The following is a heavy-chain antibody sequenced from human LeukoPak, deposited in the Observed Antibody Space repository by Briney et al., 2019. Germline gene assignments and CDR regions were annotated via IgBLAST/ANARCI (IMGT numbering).Heavy chain of an antibody. Sequence: GESLKISCKGSGYSFSSYWIGWVCQIPGKGLEWLEIIYSRGADTRYTPSSQGQVTISADRFISTAYLQWSSLKASDTAMYYCARSATIIGGFDYWGQGTLVTVSS. CDR2: IYSRGADT. V-gene: IGHV5-51*01. CDR1: GYSFSSYW. CDR3: ARSATIIGGFDY. J-gene: IGHJ4*02. D-gene: IGHD3-10*01.